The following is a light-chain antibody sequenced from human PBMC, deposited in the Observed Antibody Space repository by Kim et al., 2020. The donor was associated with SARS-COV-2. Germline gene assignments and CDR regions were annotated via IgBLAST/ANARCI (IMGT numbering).Light chain of an antibody. CDR2: DVN. J-gene: IGLJ3*02. Sequence: QSALTQPRSVSGSPGQSVTISCTGTSSDIGTYKYVSWYQQHPGKAPKLVIYDVNEQPSGVPDRFSGSKSGNTASLTISGLQADDEADYYCCSYAGTYIWLFGGGTQLTVL. V-gene: IGLV2-11*01. CDR3: CSYAGTYIWL. CDR1: SSDIGTYKY.